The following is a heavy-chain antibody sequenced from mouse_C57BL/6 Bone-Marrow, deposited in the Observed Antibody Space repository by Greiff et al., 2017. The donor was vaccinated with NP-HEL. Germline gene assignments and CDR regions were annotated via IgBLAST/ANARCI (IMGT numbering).Heavy chain of an antibody. CDR2: INPYNGGT. CDR1: GYTFTDYY. J-gene: IGHJ2*01. Sequence: VHVKQSGPVLVKPGASVKMSCKASGYTFTDYYMNWVKQSHGKSLEWIGVINPYNGGTSYNQKFKGKATLTVDKSSSTAYMELNSLTSEDSAVYYCARWSFDYWGQGTTLTVSS. CDR3: ARWSFDY. V-gene: IGHV1-19*01.